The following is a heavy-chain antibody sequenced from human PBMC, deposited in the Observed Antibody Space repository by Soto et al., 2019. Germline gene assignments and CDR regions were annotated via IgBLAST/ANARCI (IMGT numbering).Heavy chain of an antibody. CDR1: GGSISSGGYS. CDR2: IYHSGST. Sequence: PSETLSLTCAVSGGSISSGGYSWSWIRQPPGKGLEWIGYIYHSGSTYYNPSLKSRVTISVDRSKNQFSLKLSSVTAADTAVYYCARGRSGRVGAKGDFEIMGQGRMGTV. V-gene: IGHV4-30-2*01. CDR3: ARGRSGRVGAKGDFEI. D-gene: IGHD1-26*01. J-gene: IGHJ3*02.